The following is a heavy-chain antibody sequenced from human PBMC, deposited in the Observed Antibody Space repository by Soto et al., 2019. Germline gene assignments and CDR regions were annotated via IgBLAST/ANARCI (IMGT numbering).Heavy chain of an antibody. CDR3: AKSLKIFGLATTRSGPLDS. Sequence: EVHLMESGGGWVQPGRSLRLSCAASGSTFENYAMHWVRQAPGKGLEWVSGINWNSGQIGYADSVKGRFTIARDNAKTSLYLEMNSLRAEDTAIYYCAKSLKIFGLATTRSGPLDSWGQGALVTVSS. V-gene: IGHV3-9*01. CDR1: GSTFENYA. CDR2: INWNSGQI. D-gene: IGHD3-3*01. J-gene: IGHJ4*02.